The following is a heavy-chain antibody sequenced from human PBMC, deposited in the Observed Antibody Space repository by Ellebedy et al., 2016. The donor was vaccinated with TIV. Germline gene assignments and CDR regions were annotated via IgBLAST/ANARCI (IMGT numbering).Heavy chain of an antibody. CDR2: IYYSGST. J-gene: IGHJ4*02. D-gene: IGHD6-6*01. Sequence: GSLRLXXTVSGGSIRSSGYYWGWIRQPPGKGLEWIVCIYYSGSTNYNPSLKSRVTMSIDKSKTQFSLKLTSVTAADTAVYYCARAIIAPRPYYFDSWGQGALVTVSS. CDR1: GGSIRSSGYY. CDR3: ARAIIAPRPYYFDS. V-gene: IGHV4-39*07.